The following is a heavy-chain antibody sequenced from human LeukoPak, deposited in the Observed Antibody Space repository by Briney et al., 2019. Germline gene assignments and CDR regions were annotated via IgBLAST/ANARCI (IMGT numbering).Heavy chain of an antibody. CDR3: ARAVSGWQAIDY. D-gene: IGHD6-19*01. Sequence: GGSLRLSCAASGLTFSSSWMYWVRHAPGKGLVRVSDINSDGSNTRYADSVRGRFTISRDNAKEMVHLQMNSLRAEDTAVYYCARAVSGWQAIDYWGQGTLVTVSS. J-gene: IGHJ4*02. CDR2: INSDGSNT. CDR1: GLTFSSSW. V-gene: IGHV3-74*01.